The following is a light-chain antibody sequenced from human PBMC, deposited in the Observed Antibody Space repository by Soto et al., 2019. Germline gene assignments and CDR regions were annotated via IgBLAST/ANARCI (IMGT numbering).Light chain of an antibody. CDR2: GNN. Sequence: QSALTQPPSVSGAPGQRVTISCTGSSSNIGAGYDVHWYQQVPGTAPKLLIYGNNNRPSGVPDRFSGSKSGTSASLAITGLQAEDEADYYCQSYDSSLSVYVFGSGTQLTVL. V-gene: IGLV1-40*01. J-gene: IGLJ7*01. CDR3: QSYDSSLSVYV. CDR1: SSNIGAGYD.